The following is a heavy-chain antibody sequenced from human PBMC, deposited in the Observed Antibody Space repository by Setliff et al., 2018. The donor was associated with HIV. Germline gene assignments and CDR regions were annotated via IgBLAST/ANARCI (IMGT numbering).Heavy chain of an antibody. CDR2: IYYSGST. Sequence: PSETLSLTCTVTDDSISRSSYYWAWIRQSPGKGLEWIGSIYYSGSTYYNPSLKSRVTISGDTSKNQVSLRLSSATAADTGVYYCARHRDPPGSSWIFYYYYMDLWGGGTTVTVSS. J-gene: IGHJ6*03. D-gene: IGHD6-13*01. CDR1: DDSISRSSYY. CDR3: ARHRDPPGSSWIFYYYYMDL. V-gene: IGHV4-39*01.